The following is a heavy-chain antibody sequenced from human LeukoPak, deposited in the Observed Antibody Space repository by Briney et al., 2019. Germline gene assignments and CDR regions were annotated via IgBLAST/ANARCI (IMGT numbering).Heavy chain of an antibody. CDR1: GYTFTGYY. CDR3: ARGPAYSSSPDFDY. D-gene: IGHD6-6*01. CDR2: INPNSGGT. V-gene: IGHV1-2*02. J-gene: IGHJ4*02. Sequence: ASVKVSCKASGYTFTGYYMHWVRQAPGQGLEWMGWINPNSGGTNYAQKFQGRVTMTRDTSISTAYMELSSLRSEDTAVYYCARGPAYSSSPDFDYWGQGTLVTVSS.